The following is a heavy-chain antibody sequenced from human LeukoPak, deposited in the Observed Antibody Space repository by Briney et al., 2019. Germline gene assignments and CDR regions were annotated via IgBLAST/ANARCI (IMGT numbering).Heavy chain of an antibody. Sequence: SETLSLTCSVSGGSISSSSYYWGWIRQPPGKGLEWIGNIHYSGSTIYNPSLKSRVTISVDTSKNQFSLKLSSVTAADTAVYYCVRGSTLRHYQYWGQGTLVTVSS. D-gene: IGHD3-16*01. CDR1: GGSISSSSYY. CDR3: VRGSTLRHYQY. J-gene: IGHJ4*02. V-gene: IGHV4-39*01. CDR2: IHYSGST.